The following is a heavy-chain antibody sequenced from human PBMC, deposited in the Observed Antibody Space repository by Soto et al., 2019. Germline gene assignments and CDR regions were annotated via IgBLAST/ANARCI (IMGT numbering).Heavy chain of an antibody. CDR1: GFTFSDYY. Sequence: GSLRLSCAASGFTFSDYYMSWIRQAPGKGLEWVSYISSSGSTIYYADSVKGRFTISRDNAKNSLYLQMNSLRAEDTAVYYCARVPSLIYSNPPGGYWGQGTLVTVSS. V-gene: IGHV3-11*01. CDR3: ARVPSLIYSNPPGGY. D-gene: IGHD4-4*01. J-gene: IGHJ4*02. CDR2: ISSSGSTI.